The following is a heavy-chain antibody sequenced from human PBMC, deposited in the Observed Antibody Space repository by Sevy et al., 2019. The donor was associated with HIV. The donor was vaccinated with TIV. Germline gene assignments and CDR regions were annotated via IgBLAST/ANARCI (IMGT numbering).Heavy chain of an antibody. J-gene: IGHJ4*02. Sequence: GGSLRLSCAASGFTFSSSAMHWVRQAPGKGLEWVALISYDASNIFYADSVKGRFTISRDNSKNTQYLQMNSLRVEDTAVYYCARDGIAARLGLDYWGQGTLVTVSS. CDR2: ISYDASNI. V-gene: IGHV3-30-3*01. CDR1: GFTFSSSA. CDR3: ARDGIAARLGLDY. D-gene: IGHD6-6*01.